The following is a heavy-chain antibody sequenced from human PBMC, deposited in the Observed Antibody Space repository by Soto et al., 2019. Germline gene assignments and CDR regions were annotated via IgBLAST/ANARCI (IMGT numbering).Heavy chain of an antibody. CDR2: IKSKTDGGTT. J-gene: IGHJ4*02. D-gene: IGHD2-8*01. CDR3: TTDLRDIVLMVYAFDY. V-gene: IGHV3-15*01. Sequence: GGSLRLSCAASGFTFSNAWMSWVRQAPGKGLEWVGRIKSKTDGGTTDYAAPVKGRFTISRDDSKNTLYLQMNSLKTEDTAVYYCTTDLRDIVLMVYAFDYWRQGTLVTVSS. CDR1: GFTFSNAW.